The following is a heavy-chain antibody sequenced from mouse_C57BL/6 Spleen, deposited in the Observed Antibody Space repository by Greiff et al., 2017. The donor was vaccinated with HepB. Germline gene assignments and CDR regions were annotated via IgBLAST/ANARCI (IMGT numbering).Heavy chain of an antibody. CDR2: INYDGSST. J-gene: IGHJ3*01. Sequence: DVQLVESEGGLVQPGSSMKLSCTASGFTFSDYYMAWVRQVPEKGLEWVANINYDGSSTYYLDSLKSRFIISRDNAKNILYLQMSSLKSEDTATYYCARGATYYGSGAWFAYWGQGTLVTVSA. CDR3: ARGATYYGSGAWFAY. V-gene: IGHV5-16*01. D-gene: IGHD1-1*01. CDR1: GFTFSDYY.